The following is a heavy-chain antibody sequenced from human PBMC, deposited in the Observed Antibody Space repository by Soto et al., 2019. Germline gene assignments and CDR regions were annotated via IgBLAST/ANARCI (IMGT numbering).Heavy chain of an antibody. CDR1: GYSFTSYW. V-gene: IGHV5-51*01. Sequence: GESLQISCKGSGYSFTSYWIGCVRQMPGKGLEWMGIIYPGDSDTRYSPSFQGQVTISADKSISTAYLQWSSLKASDTAMYYCARKTAADTHAFDIWGQGTMVTVSS. CDR2: IYPGDSDT. D-gene: IGHD6-13*01. J-gene: IGHJ3*02. CDR3: ARKTAADTHAFDI.